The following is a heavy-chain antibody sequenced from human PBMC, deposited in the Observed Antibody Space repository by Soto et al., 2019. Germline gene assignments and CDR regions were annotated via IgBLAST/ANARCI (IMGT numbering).Heavy chain of an antibody. CDR3: AKGNVIAGDDRYVPYYYGIDV. D-gene: IGHD6-13*01. Sequence: GGSLRLSCAASGFTFSSYAMSWVRQAPGKGLEWVSAISGSGGSTYYADSVKGRFTISRDNSKNTLYLQMNSLRAEDTAVYYCAKGNVIAGDDRYVPYYYGIDVWGQGTTVTVSS. CDR2: ISGSGGST. CDR1: GFTFSSYA. V-gene: IGHV3-23*01. J-gene: IGHJ6*02.